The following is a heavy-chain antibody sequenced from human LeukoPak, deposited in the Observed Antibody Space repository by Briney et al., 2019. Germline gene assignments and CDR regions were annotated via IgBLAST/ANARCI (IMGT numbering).Heavy chain of an antibody. CDR2: ILADGSDK. D-gene: IGHD2-15*01. V-gene: IGHV3-33*01. CDR1: GFSFSSYG. Sequence: GGSLRLSCAASGFSFSSYGMQWVRQVPRKGLEWMAVILADGSDKKYADSVRGRLTISRDNSKNTLFLQMNSLRVEDTAVYYCARDDARADNAFDLWGQGTTVTVSS. CDR3: ARDDARADNAFDL. J-gene: IGHJ3*01.